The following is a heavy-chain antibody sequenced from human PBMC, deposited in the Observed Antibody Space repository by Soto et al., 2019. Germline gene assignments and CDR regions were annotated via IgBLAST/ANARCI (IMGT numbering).Heavy chain of an antibody. CDR2: IIPIFGTA. CDR3: ARQVYSSSSGTPRPFDP. Sequence: SVKVSCKASGGTFSSYAISWVRQAPGQGLEWMGGIIPIFGTANYAQKFQGRVTITADESTSAAYMELRSLRSEDTAVYYCARQVYSSSSGTPRPFDPWGQGTLGTVSS. V-gene: IGHV1-69*13. D-gene: IGHD6-6*01. CDR1: GGTFSSYA. J-gene: IGHJ5*02.